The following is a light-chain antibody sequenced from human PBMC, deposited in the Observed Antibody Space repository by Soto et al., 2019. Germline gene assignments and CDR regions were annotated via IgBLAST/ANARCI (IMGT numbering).Light chain of an antibody. Sequence: EIVLTQSPGTLSLSPGERVTLSCRASQSVNNNFLSWYQQKPGQAPRLLIYAASSGATGIPGRFSGSGSGTDFTLTINRPEPEDFVVYYCQYYGNSRITFGQGTRLEIK. V-gene: IGKV3-20*01. CDR1: QSVNNNF. CDR3: QYYGNSRIT. J-gene: IGKJ5*01. CDR2: AAS.